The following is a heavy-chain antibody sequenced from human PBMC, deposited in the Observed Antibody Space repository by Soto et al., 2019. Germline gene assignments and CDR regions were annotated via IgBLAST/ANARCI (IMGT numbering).Heavy chain of an antibody. V-gene: IGHV4-4*02. Sequence: SETLSLTCAVSGVSISSGNWWTWVRQSPQRGLEYIGEIFHDGTANYYPSFERRVAISVDTSKNQFSLKLTSVTAADTAIYFCARLVYDTRLNYMYFDFWGQGTLVPVSS. J-gene: IGHJ4*02. D-gene: IGHD3-10*01. CDR2: IFHDGTA. CDR3: ARLVYDTRLNYMYFDF. CDR1: GVSISSGNW.